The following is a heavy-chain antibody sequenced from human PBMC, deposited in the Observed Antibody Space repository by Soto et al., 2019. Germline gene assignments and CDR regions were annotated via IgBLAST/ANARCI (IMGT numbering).Heavy chain of an antibody. Sequence: GGSLRLSCAASGFTFSDYYMSWIRQAPGKGLEWVSYISSRSSTIFYADSVKGRFIISRDNVKNSLYLQMNSLRAEDTAVYYCASGTNGAFFVYWGQGILVTVSS. CDR3: ASGTNGAFFVY. V-gene: IGHV3-11*01. D-gene: IGHD2-8*01. CDR2: ISSRSSTI. CDR1: GFTFSDYY. J-gene: IGHJ4*02.